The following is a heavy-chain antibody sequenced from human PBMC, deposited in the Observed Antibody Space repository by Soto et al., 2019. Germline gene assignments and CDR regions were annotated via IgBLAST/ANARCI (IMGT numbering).Heavy chain of an antibody. CDR1: GVTFSSYG. CDR2: IIPIFGTT. CDR3: ASASGRGWYNWFDP. V-gene: IGHV1-69*01. D-gene: IGHD6-19*01. Sequence: QVQLVQSGAEVKKPGSSVKVSCKASGVTFSSYGISWVRQAPGQGLEFMGGIIPIFGTTNYAHKFRGRVTFTADESTNTTYTELTSLRSEDTAVYYCASASGRGWYNWFDPWGQGPLVTVSS. J-gene: IGHJ5*02.